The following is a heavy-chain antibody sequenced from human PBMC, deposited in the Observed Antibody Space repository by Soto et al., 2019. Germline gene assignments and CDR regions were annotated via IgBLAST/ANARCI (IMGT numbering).Heavy chain of an antibody. D-gene: IGHD6-13*01. CDR3: AKGGSAALIAPSGRDNWFDP. Sequence: PGGSLRLSCAASGFAFDDYVMHWVRQPPGRCLEWVSGITWNGGTIRYVDSVKGRFTISRDNAENSLYLQMNSLRPEDTAVYYCAKGGSAALIAPSGRDNWFDPWGQGXQVTVSS. CDR1: GFAFDDYV. J-gene: IGHJ5*02. V-gene: IGHV3-9*01. CDR2: ITWNGGTI.